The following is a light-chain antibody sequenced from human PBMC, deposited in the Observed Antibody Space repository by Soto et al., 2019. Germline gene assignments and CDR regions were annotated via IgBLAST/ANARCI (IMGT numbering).Light chain of an antibody. V-gene: IGKV3-15*01. CDR2: GAS. Sequence: EREMTQSPATLSVAPGERATLSCRARQSVRSNLAWSQQKPGDAPRLLLYGASTRATGVPARCGGSGSRTEFTLTVSSLQSEDFAIYYCQQYNNWPRTFGLGTKVDIK. CDR1: QSVRSN. J-gene: IGKJ1*01. CDR3: QQYNNWPRT.